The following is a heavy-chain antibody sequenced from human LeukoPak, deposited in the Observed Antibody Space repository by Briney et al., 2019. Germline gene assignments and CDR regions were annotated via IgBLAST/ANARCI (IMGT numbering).Heavy chain of an antibody. D-gene: IGHD4-23*01. CDR3: ARGRSAVAVAVGLDY. CDR2: IIPIFGTA. J-gene: IGHJ4*02. Sequence: GASVKVSCKPSGCTFSRYAISWVREARGQGLEWMGGIIPIFGTANYAQKFQARLTFTATESTSTAYMDRSSLRSEDTAVYYGARGRSAVAVAVGLDYWGQGTLVTVSS. V-gene: IGHV1-69*13. CDR1: GCTFSRYA.